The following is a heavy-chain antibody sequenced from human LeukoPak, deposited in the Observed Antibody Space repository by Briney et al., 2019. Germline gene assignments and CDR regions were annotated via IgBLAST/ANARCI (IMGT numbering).Heavy chain of an antibody. J-gene: IGHJ6*02. Sequence: SGGSLRLSCAASGFTFSSYAMSWVRQAPGKGLEWVANIKQDGSEKYYVDSVKGRFTISRDNAKNSLYLQMNSLRAEDTAVYYCARDDPGSGIAYYYYGMDVWGQGTTVTVSS. V-gene: IGHV3-7*01. CDR3: ARDDPGSGIAYYYYGMDV. D-gene: IGHD3-10*01. CDR2: IKQDGSEK. CDR1: GFTFSSYA.